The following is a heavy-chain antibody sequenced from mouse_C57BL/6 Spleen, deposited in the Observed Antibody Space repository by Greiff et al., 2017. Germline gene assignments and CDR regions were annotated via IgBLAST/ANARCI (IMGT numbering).Heavy chain of an antibody. CDR1: GYTFTSYW. D-gene: IGHD4-1*01. CDR3: ARALTGYFDY. V-gene: IGHV1-61*01. J-gene: IGHJ2*01. CDR2: IYPSDSET. Sequence: QVQLKQPGAELVRPGSSVKLSCKASGYTFTSYWMDWVKQRPGQGLEWIGNIYPSDSETHYNQKFKDKATLTVDKSSSTAYMQLSSLTSEDSAVYYCARALTGYFDYWGQGTTLTVSS.